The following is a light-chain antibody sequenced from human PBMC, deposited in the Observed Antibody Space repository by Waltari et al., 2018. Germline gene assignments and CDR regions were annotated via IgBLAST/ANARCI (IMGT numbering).Light chain of an antibody. CDR2: DNN. CDR1: SSNIGHNY. J-gene: IGLJ2*01. CDR3: ATWDSSLSGGV. Sequence: HSVLTQPPSVSAAPGQDVTIFCSGSSSNIGHNYVSGYQQVPGTAPKLLLFDNNERPSGIPDRFSGSKSGTSATLDITGLQTGDEAHYYCATWDSSLSGGVFGGGTKVTVL. V-gene: IGLV1-51*01.